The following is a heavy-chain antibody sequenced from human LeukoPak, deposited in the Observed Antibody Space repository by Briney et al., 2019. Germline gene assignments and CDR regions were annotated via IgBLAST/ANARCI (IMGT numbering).Heavy chain of an antibody. CDR3: ATGLGHYYDY. CDR2: IKEDGRDK. V-gene: IGHV3-7*01. D-gene: IGHD1-1*01. Sequence: GGSLRLSCAASGFTFSSSWMTWVRQAPGKGLEWVASIKEDGRDKYYVDSVKGRFTISRDNARTTVYLQMSSLRLDDTATYYCATGLGHYYDYWGQGSLVTVSS. J-gene: IGHJ4*02. CDR1: GFTFSSSW.